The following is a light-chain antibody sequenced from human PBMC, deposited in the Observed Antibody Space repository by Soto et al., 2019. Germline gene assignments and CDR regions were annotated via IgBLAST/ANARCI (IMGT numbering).Light chain of an antibody. CDR3: RSYTSSSTFV. CDR1: SSDVGGYNY. CDR2: DVS. Sequence: QSVLNQPASVSGSPGQSITISCTGTSSDVGGYNYVSWYQQHPGKAPKLMIYDVSNRPSGVSNRFSGSESGNTASLTISGLQAEDEADYYCRSYTSSSTFVFGSGTKVTVL. J-gene: IGLJ1*01. V-gene: IGLV2-14*01.